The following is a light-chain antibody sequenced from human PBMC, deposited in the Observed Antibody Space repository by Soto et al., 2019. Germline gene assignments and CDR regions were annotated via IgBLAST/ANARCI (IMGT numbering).Light chain of an antibody. CDR3: CSFAGSSNLYV. CDR2: EVS. V-gene: IGLV2-23*02. J-gene: IGLJ1*01. CDR1: TSDVGSYDL. Sequence: QSALTQPASVSGSPGQSITISCTGTTSDVGSYDLVSWYQHHPGKAPKLLIYEVSKRPSGVSDRFSGSKSGNTASLTISGLQTEDEADYYCCSFAGSSNLYVFGTETKLTVL.